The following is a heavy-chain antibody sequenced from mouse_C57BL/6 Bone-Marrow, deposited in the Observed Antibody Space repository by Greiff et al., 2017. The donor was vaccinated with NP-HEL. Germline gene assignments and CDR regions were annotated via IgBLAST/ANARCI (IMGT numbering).Heavy chain of an antibody. Sequence: DVKLVESGGGLVQSGRSLRLSCATSGFTFSDFYMEWVRQAPGKGLEWIAASRNKANDYTTEYSASVKGRFIVSRDTSQSILYLQMNALRAEDTAIYYCARDALYYDYPFAYWGQGTLVTVSA. CDR3: ARDALYYDYPFAY. V-gene: IGHV7-1*01. CDR1: GFTFSDFY. CDR2: SRNKANDYTT. J-gene: IGHJ3*01. D-gene: IGHD2-4*01.